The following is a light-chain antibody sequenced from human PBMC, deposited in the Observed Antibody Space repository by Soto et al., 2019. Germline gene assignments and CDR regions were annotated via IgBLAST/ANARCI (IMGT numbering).Light chain of an antibody. V-gene: IGLV2-14*03. CDR2: DVS. Sequence: QSALTQPASVSGSPGQSITISCTGTSSDVGGYNYVSWYQQHPGKAPKFMIYDVSNRPSGVSNRFSGTKSGNTASLTVSGLQAEDEAHYYCCSYTRSGTLIFGTGTKVTVL. J-gene: IGLJ1*01. CDR3: CSYTRSGTLI. CDR1: SSDVGGYNY.